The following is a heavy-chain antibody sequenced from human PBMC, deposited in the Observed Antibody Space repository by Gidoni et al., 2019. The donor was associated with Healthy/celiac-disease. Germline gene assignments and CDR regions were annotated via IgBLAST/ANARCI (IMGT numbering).Heavy chain of an antibody. CDR3: ARARGRVTMIGGY. V-gene: IGHV3-33*01. CDR2: IWYDRSNK. J-gene: IGHJ4*02. D-gene: IGHD3-10*02. CDR1: GFTFSSYG. Sequence: QVQLVESGGGVVQPGRSLRLSCAAPGFTFSSYGMHWVRQAPGKGLEWVAVIWYDRSNKYYADSVKGRFTISRDNSKNTLYLQMNSLRAEDTAVYYCARARGRVTMIGGYWGQGTLVTVSS.